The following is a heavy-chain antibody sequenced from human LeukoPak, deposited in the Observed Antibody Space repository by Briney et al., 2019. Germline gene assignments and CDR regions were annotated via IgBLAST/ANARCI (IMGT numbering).Heavy chain of an antibody. CDR2: ISAYNGNT. V-gene: IGHV1-18*01. Sequence: QGFEWMGSISAYNGNTNYAQKLQGRVTMTTDTSTSTAYMELRSLRSDDTAVYYCARDAFDIWGQGTMVTVSS. J-gene: IGHJ3*02. CDR3: ARDAFDI.